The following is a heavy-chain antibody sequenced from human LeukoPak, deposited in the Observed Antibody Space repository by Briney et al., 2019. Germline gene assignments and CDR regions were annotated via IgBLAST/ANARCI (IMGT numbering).Heavy chain of an antibody. CDR2: ISAYNGNT. V-gene: IGHV1-18*01. CDR3: ARVWRYFDWLSNSYYYYYMDV. D-gene: IGHD3-9*01. CDR1: GYTFTSYG. J-gene: IGHJ6*03. Sequence: GASVKVSCKASGYTFTSYGISWVRQAPGQGLEWMGWISAYNGNTNYAQKLQGRVTMTTDTSTSTAYMELRSLRSDDTAVYYCARVWRYFDWLSNSYYYYYMDVWGKGTTVTISS.